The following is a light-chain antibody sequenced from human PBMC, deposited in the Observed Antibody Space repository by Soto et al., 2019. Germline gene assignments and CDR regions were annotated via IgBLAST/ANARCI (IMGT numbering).Light chain of an antibody. CDR3: QQYNNWPKT. CDR2: GAS. V-gene: IGKV3-15*01. CDR1: QSFSSL. Sequence: EILMTQSPATLSVSPGERTTHSCRACQSFSSLLAWYQQKPGQAPRLLIHGASTRATGIPARFSGSGSGTEFTLTISSLQSEDFAVYYCQQYNNWPKTFGQGTKVDI. J-gene: IGKJ1*01.